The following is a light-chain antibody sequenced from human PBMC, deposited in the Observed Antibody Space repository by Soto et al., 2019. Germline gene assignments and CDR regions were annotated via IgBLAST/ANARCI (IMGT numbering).Light chain of an antibody. J-gene: IGKJ5*01. V-gene: IGKV3-20*01. CDR1: QSVSSSY. CDR2: GAS. Sequence: EIVLTQSPGTLSLSPWQRATLSCRPSQSVSSSYLAWYQQKPGQAPRLLFYGASSRATGIPGRFSGSGSGTDFALTISRLEPEDFAVYYCQQYGSSVSITLGQGTRLEIK. CDR3: QQYGSSVSIT.